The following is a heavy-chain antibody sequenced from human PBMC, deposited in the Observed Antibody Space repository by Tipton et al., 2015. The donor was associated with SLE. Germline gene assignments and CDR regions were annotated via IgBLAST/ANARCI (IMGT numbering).Heavy chain of an antibody. V-gene: IGHV6-1*01. CDR1: GDSVSSNRAA. CDR2: TYYRSKWYS. J-gene: IGHJ4*02. CDR3: ARVWGTGSRGVDY. D-gene: IGHD2-2*01. Sequence: PGLVKPSQTLSLTCDISGDSVSSNRAAWNWFRQSPSRGLEWLGRTYYRSKWYSDYAVSVKSRITINPDTSKNQFSLQLNSVTPEDTAVYYCARVWGTGSRGVDYWGQGTLVTVSS.